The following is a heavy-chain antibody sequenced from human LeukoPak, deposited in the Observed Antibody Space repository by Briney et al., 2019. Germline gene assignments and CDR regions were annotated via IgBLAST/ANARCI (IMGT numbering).Heavy chain of an antibody. CDR1: GYTFTSYD. CDR2: MNPNSGRT. CDR3: ARILGPHDYGDY. Sequence: ASVKVSCKASGYTFTSYDINWVRQATGQGLEWMGWMNPNSGRTGYAQNFQGRITITRNTSISTAYMELSSLRSEDTAVYYCARILGPHDYGDYWGQGTLVTVSS. V-gene: IGHV1-8*01. J-gene: IGHJ4*02.